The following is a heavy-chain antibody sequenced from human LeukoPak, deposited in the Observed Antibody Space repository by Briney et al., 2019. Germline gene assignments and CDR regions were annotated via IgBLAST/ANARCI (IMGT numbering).Heavy chain of an antibody. V-gene: IGHV4-34*01. J-gene: IGHJ5*02. CDR3: ARGFPLDYYDSSGYSNWFDP. Sequence: SETLSLTCAVYGGSFSGYYWSWIRQPPGKGLEWIGEINHSGSTNYNPSLKSRVTISVDTSKNQFSLKLSSVTAADTAVYYCARGFPLDYYDSSGYSNWFDPWGQGTLVTVSS. CDR2: INHSGST. D-gene: IGHD3-22*01. CDR1: GGSFSGYY.